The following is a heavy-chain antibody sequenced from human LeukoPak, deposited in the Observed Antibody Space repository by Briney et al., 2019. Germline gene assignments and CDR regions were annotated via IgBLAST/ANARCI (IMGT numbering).Heavy chain of an antibody. J-gene: IGHJ4*02. CDR2: IIPIFGTA. CDR1: GYTFTGYY. V-gene: IGHV1-69*05. CDR3: ASQSGDYFDY. Sequence: GASVKVSCKASGYTFTGYYMHWVRQAPGQGLEWMGRIIPIFGTANYAQKFQGRVTITTDESTSTAYMELSSLRSEDTAVYYCASQSGDYFDYWGQGTLVTVSS. D-gene: IGHD3-10*01.